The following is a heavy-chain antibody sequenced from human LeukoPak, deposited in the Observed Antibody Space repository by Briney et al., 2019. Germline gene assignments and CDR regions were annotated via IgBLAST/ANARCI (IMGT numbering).Heavy chain of an antibody. CDR2: ISWDGGST. Sequence: GGSLRLSCAASGFAFDDYTMDWVRQAPGKGLEWVSLISWDGGSTYYADSVKGRFTISRDNSKNSLYLQMNSLRTEDTALYYCAKDYCSGGSCYLFDYWGQGTLVTVSS. D-gene: IGHD2-15*01. V-gene: IGHV3-43*01. CDR3: AKDYCSGGSCYLFDY. CDR1: GFAFDDYT. J-gene: IGHJ4*02.